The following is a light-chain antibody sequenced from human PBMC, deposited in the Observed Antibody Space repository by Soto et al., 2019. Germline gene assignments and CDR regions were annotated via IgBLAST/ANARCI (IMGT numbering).Light chain of an antibody. CDR1: SXDVGAYNY. J-gene: IGLJ1*01. V-gene: IGLV2-14*01. CDR3: SSYTSSSTYV. CDR2: EVS. Sequence: QSALTQPASVSGSLGQSITISCTGTSXDVGAYNYVSWYQQQPGKAPKLMISEVSNRPSGVSNRFSGSKSGNTASLIISGLQAEDESDYYCSSYTSSSTYVFGTGTKGTVL.